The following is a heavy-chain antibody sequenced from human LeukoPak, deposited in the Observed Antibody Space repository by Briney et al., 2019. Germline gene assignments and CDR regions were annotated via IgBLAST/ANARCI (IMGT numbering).Heavy chain of an antibody. V-gene: IGHV1-69*05. CDR2: IIPIFGTA. Sequence: SVKVSCKASRGIFSSYAISWVRQAPGQGLEWMGGIIPIFGTANYAQKFQGRVTITTDESTSTAYMELSSLRSEDTAVYYCARGNYYYDSTGYLGYYYYMDVWGKGTTVTVSS. CDR3: ARGNYYYDSTGYLGYYYYMDV. J-gene: IGHJ6*03. CDR1: RGIFSSYA. D-gene: IGHD3-22*01.